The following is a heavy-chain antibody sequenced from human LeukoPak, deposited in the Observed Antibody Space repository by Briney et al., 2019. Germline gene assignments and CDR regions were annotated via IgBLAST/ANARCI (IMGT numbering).Heavy chain of an antibody. D-gene: IGHD5-12*01. Sequence: GGSLRLSCAASGFTFSSYGMHWVRQAPGKGLEWVAFIRYDGSNKYYADSVKGRFTISRDNAKNSLYLQMNSLRAEDTAVYYCARDRGYSGYDSPIGYWGQGTLVTVSS. CDR3: ARDRGYSGYDSPIGY. CDR2: IRYDGSNK. J-gene: IGHJ4*02. V-gene: IGHV3-30*02. CDR1: GFTFSSYG.